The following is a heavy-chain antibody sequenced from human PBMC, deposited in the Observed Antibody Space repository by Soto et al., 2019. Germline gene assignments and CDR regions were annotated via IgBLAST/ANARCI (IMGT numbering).Heavy chain of an antibody. Sequence: SETLSLTCTVSGGSISSGGYYWSWIRQHPGKGLEWIGYIYYSGSTYYNPSLKSRVTISVDTSKNQFSLKLSSVTAADTAVYYCASEAGGHDAFDIWGQGTMVTVSS. J-gene: IGHJ3*02. CDR3: ASEAGGHDAFDI. D-gene: IGHD3-10*01. CDR2: IYYSGST. CDR1: GGSISSGGYY. V-gene: IGHV4-31*03.